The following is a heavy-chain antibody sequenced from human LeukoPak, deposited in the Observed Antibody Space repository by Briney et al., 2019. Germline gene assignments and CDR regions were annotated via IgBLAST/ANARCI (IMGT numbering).Heavy chain of an antibody. D-gene: IGHD3-3*01. J-gene: IGHJ6*03. CDR2: ISSSSSTI. CDR1: GFTFSSYS. Sequence: PGGSLRLSCAASGFTFSSYSMNWVRQAPGKGLEWVSYISSSSSTIYYADSVKGRFTISRDNSKNSLYLKMNRLRDEDTAVYYCARARYETRIWPKSRYDYYHYMDVWGKGTTVTVSS. CDR3: ARARYETRIWPKSRYDYYHYMDV. V-gene: IGHV3-48*02.